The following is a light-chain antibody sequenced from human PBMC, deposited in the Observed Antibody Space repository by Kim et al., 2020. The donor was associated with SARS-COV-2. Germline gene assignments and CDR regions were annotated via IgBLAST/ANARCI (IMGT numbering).Light chain of an antibody. J-gene: IGLJ1*01. V-gene: IGLV1-44*01. CDR3: AVWDESLRGRL. CDR2: SDY. Sequence: QYALTQPPSASGTPGQRVTISCSGSSSNIGSNTVNWYQQLPGTAPKLLIYSDYQRASGVPDRFSGSRSGTSASLAISGLLSEDEADYYCAVWDESLRGRLFGTGTKVTVL. CDR1: SSNIGSNT.